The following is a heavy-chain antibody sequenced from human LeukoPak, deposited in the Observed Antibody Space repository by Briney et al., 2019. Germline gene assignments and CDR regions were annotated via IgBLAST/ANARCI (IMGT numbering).Heavy chain of an antibody. CDR3: ARDGGRYAGVFDY. D-gene: IGHD3-16*01. Sequence: GGSLRLSCAASGFTFSSYAMSWVRQAPGKGLEWVSAISGSGGSTYYADSVKGRFTISRDNSKNTVYLQMNSLRAEDTAVYYCARDGGRYAGVFDYWGQGTLVTVSS. CDR1: GFTFSSYA. CDR2: ISGSGGST. J-gene: IGHJ4*02. V-gene: IGHV3-23*01.